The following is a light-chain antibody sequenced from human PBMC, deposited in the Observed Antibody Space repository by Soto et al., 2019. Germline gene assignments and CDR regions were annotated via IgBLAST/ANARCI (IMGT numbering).Light chain of an antibody. V-gene: IGKV1-6*01. CDR2: AAS. CDR1: QGIRND. CDR3: LQDYNYPWT. J-gene: IGKJ1*01. Sequence: AIQMTQSPSSLSASVGDRVAITCRASQGIRNDLGWYQQKPGKAPKLLIYAASSLQSGVPSRFSGSGSGTDFALTISSLQPEDFATYYCLQDYNYPWTFGQGTKVEIK.